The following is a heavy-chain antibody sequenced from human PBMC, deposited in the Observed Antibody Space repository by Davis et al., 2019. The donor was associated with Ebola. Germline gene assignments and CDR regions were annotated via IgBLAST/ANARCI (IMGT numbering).Heavy chain of an antibody. Sequence: GESLKISCAASGFTFYSYAMSWARQAPGKGLEWVGFIRSKAYGGKPAYAASVKGRFTISRDDSKSIAYLQMDSLKIEDTAVYYCSRDLKQRPPSYYDGMDVWGQGTSVTVSS. CDR3: SRDLKQRPPSYYDGMDV. CDR2: IRSKAYGGKP. CDR1: GFTFYSYA. J-gene: IGHJ6*02. D-gene: IGHD6-6*01. V-gene: IGHV3-49*04.